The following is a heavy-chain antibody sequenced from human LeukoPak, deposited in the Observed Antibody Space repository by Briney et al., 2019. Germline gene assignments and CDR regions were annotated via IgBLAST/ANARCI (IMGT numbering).Heavy chain of an antibody. CDR2: VKEDESEK. J-gene: IGHJ4*02. Sequence: GGSLRLSCAASGFTFSNSWMSWLRQAPGRGLEWVAAVKEDESEKHYVDSVKGRFTISRDNAKNSLYLQMNSLRAEDTAVYFCAKFIIAADAAFDYWGQGTLVTVSS. CDR3: AKFIIAADAAFDY. V-gene: IGHV3-7*01. CDR1: GFTFSNSW. D-gene: IGHD6-6*01.